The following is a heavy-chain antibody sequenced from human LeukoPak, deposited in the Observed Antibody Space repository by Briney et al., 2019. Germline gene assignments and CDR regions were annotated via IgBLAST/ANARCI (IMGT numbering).Heavy chain of an antibody. CDR2: IYHSGSP. CDR3: ARGMPFYGSGSPSFDY. J-gene: IGHJ4*02. V-gene: IGHV4-30-2*01. CDR1: GGSISSGGYS. Sequence: PSQTLSLTCAVSGGSISSGGYSWSWIRQPPGKGLERIGYIYHSGSPYYNPSLKSRVTISVDRSKNQFSLKLSSVTAADTAVYYCARGMPFYGSGSPSFDYWGQGTLVTVSS. D-gene: IGHD3-10*01.